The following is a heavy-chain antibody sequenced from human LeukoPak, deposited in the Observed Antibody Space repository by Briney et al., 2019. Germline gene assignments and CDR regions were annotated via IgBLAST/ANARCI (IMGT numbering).Heavy chain of an antibody. CDR1: GFTFSSYA. D-gene: IGHD6-13*01. J-gene: IGHJ4*02. Sequence: QPGGSLRLSCAASGFTFSSYAMSWVRQAPGKGLEWVSAISGSGGSTYYADSVKGRFTISRDNSKNTLYLQMNSLRAEDTAVYFCAKDSSSSWFGGDSKWGQGTLVTVSS. CDR3: AKDSSSSWFGGDSK. V-gene: IGHV3-23*01. CDR2: ISGSGGST.